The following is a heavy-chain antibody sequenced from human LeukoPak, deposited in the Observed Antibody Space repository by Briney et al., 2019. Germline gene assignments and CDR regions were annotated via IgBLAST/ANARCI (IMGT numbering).Heavy chain of an antibody. CDR2: LYYSWST. CDR1: VGSIIRYY. D-gene: IGHD2-15*01. V-gene: IGHV4-59*01. J-gene: IGHJ5*02. CDR3: ARDLGVVAATPEENWFDP. Sequence: PETLSLTCTVSVGSIIRYYWSCMREPPRRGRECVWCLYYSWSTNYNPSLQSRVTISVDTSKNQFSLKLSSVTAADTAVYYCARDLGVVAATPEENWFDPWGQGTLVTVSS.